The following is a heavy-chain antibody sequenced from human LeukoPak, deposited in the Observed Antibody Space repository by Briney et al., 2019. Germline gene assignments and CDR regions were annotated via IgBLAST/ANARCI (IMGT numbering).Heavy chain of an antibody. CDR1: GYSFTNYW. Sequence: GESLKISCKGSGYSFTNYWIGWVRQMPGKGLEWMGIIYPGDSDTRYSPSFQGHVTVSVDKSISTAYLQWSSLKASDTAMYYCAKGENFYYMDVWGKGTTVIVSS. J-gene: IGHJ6*03. CDR2: IYPGDSDT. V-gene: IGHV5-51*01. D-gene: IGHD3-10*01. CDR3: AKGENFYYMDV.